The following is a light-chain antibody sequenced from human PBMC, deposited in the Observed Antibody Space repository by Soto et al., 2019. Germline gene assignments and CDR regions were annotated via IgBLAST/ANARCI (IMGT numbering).Light chain of an antibody. CDR2: EVT. CDR1: SSDVGAYNY. J-gene: IGLJ3*02. Sequence: QSVLTQPPSASGSPGQSVTISCTGTSSDVGAYNYVSWYQQHAGKAPKLVIYEVTKRPSGVPDRFSGSKSANTASLTVSGLQAGDEADYYCSSFASSNTLVFGGGTKLTVL. CDR3: SSFASSNTLV. V-gene: IGLV2-8*01.